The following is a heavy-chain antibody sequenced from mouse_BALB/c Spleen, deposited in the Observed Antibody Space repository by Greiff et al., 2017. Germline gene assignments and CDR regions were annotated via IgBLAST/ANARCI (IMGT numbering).Heavy chain of an antibody. CDR3: ARLGLDYGNYPYYFDY. V-gene: IGHV5-6*02. J-gene: IGHJ2*01. CDR2: ISSGGSYT. D-gene: IGHD2-1*01. CDR1: GFTFSSYG. Sequence: DVMLVESGGDLVKPGGSLKLSCAASGFTFSSYGMSWVRQTPDKRLEWVATISSGGSYTYYPDSVKGRFTISRDNAKNTLYLQMSSLKSEDTAMYYCARLGLDYGNYPYYFDYWGQGTTLTVSS.